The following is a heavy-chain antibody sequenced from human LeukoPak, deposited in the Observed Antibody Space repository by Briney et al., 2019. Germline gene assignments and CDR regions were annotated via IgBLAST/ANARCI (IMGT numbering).Heavy chain of an antibody. CDR3: ARAELGTLFDY. V-gene: IGHV4-59*01. Sequence: SETLSLXCTVSGGSISSYYWSWIRQPPGKGLEWIGYIYYSGSTNYNPSLKSRVTISVDTSKNQFSLKLSSVTAADTAVYYCARAELGTLFDYWGQGTLVTVSS. D-gene: IGHD7-27*01. CDR2: IYYSGST. J-gene: IGHJ4*02. CDR1: GGSISSYY.